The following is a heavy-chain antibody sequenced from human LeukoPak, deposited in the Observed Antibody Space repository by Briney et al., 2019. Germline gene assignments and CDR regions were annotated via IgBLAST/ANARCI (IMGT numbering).Heavy chain of an antibody. CDR3: ARGIVVVPAAIRYWFDP. CDR2: INPNSGGT. CDR1: GYTFTGYY. J-gene: IGHJ5*02. V-gene: IGHV1-2*02. D-gene: IGHD2-2*02. Sequence: ASVKVSCKASGYTFTGYYMHWVRQAPGQGLEWMGWINPNSGGTNYAQKFQGRVTMTGDTSISTAYMELSRLRSDDTAVYYCARGIVVVPAAIRYWFDPWGQGTLVTVSS.